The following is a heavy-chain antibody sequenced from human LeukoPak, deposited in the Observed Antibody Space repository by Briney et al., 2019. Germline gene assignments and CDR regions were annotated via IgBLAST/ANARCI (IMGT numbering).Heavy chain of an antibody. CDR2: IYHSGST. Sequence: PSGTLSLTCAVSGGSISSSNWWSWVRQPPGKGLEWIGEIYHSGSTNYNPSLKSRVTISVDTSKNQFPLKLSSVTAADTAVYYCAGGYKYAYYNYYYMDVWGKGTTVTVSS. D-gene: IGHD5-24*01. CDR1: GGSISSSNW. V-gene: IGHV4-4*02. CDR3: AGGYKYAYYNYYYMDV. J-gene: IGHJ6*03.